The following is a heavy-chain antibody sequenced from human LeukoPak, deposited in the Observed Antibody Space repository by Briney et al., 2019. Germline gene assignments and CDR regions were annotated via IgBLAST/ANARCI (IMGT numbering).Heavy chain of an antibody. J-gene: IGHJ3*02. CDR3: ARVSTMVRGVNRGDAFDI. CDR2: IYHSGST. D-gene: IGHD3-10*01. V-gene: IGHV4-30-2*01. CDR1: GGSISSGGYS. Sequence: SQTLSLTCAVSGGSISSGGYSWSWIRQPPGKGLEWIGYIYHSGSTYYNPSLKSRVTISVDRSKNQFSLKLSSVTAADTAVYYCARVSTMVRGVNRGDAFDIWGQGTMVTVSS.